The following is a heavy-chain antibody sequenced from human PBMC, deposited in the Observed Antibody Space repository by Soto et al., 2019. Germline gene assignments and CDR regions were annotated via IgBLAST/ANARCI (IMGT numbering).Heavy chain of an antibody. CDR2: ISYSGTT. CDR1: SDCISSKNNY. D-gene: IGHD5-18*01. V-gene: IGHV4-30-4*01. CDR3: ARGRGYSYGLDP. J-gene: IGHJ5*02. Sequence: TSQMLSLTCTVSSDCISSKNNYWCWIRQPPGEGLEWIGFISYSGTTSYSPSLKSRVAISLDTSKNQFSLSLSSVTAADTAVYYCARGRGYSYGLDPWGQGTLVTVSA.